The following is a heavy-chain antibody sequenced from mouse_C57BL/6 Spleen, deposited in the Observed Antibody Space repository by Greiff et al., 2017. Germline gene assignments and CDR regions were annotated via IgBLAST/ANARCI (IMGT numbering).Heavy chain of an antibody. CDR2: IYPGSGNT. J-gene: IGHJ2*01. CDR1: GYSFTSYY. V-gene: IGHV1-66*01. CDR3: ARFDGSSGDFDD. D-gene: IGHD1-1*01. Sequence: QVQLQQSGPELVKPGASVKISCKASGYSFTSYYIHWVKQRPGQGLEWIGWIYPGSGNTKYIEKFKGKATLTADTSSSTAYMQLSSLTSEDSAVDYCARFDGSSGDFDDWGQGTTLTVSS.